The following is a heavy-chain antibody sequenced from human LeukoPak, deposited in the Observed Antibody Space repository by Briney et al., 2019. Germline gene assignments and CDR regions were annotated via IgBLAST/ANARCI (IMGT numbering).Heavy chain of an antibody. V-gene: IGHV5-51*01. CDR2: IYPGDSDT. Sequence: GESLKISCKGSGYSFTSYWIGWVRQMPGKGLEWMGIIYPGDSDTRYSPSFQGQVTISADKSISTAYLQWSSLKAPDTAMYYCARSKDIVVVPAAYEFDYWGQGTLVTVSS. CDR1: GYSFTSYW. CDR3: ARSKDIVVVPAAYEFDY. J-gene: IGHJ4*02. D-gene: IGHD2-2*01.